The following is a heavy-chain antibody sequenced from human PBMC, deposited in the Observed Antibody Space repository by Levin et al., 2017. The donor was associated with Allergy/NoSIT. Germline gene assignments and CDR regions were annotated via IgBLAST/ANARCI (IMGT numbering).Heavy chain of an antibody. CDR1: GGSFSGYY. D-gene: IGHD6-19*01. J-gene: IGHJ6*02. Sequence: SETLSLTCAVYGGSFSGYYWSWIRQPPGKGLEWIGEINHSGSTNYNPSLKSRVTISVDTSKNQFSLKLSSVTAADTAVYYCARGNEKPVAGTLYYYYGMDVWGQGTTVTVSS. V-gene: IGHV4-34*01. CDR3: ARGNEKPVAGTLYYYYGMDV. CDR2: INHSGST.